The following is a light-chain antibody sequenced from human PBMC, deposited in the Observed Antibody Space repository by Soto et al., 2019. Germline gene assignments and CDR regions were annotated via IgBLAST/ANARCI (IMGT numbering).Light chain of an antibody. CDR3: CSYAGSPTFVI. J-gene: IGLJ2*01. CDR2: EVS. V-gene: IGLV2-23*02. Sequence: QSALTQPASVSGSPGQSITIPCTGASSDVGSYNLVSWYQQHPGKATKLMIYEVSRRPSGISNRFSGSKSGNTASLTISGLQAEDEADYYCCSYAGSPTFVIFGGGTKLTVL. CDR1: SSDVGSYNL.